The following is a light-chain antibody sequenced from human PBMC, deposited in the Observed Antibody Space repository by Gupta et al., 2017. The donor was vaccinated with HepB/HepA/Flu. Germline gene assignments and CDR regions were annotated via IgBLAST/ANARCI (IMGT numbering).Light chain of an antibody. V-gene: IGKV3-11*01. CDR2: DAS. CDR3: QQRSAWPLT. J-gene: IGKJ4*01. CDR1: QNINNY. Sequence: EIVLTQYPATLSLSPGERASLSCRASQNINNYLAWYQQKLGQAPRLLIYDASKRATGIPARFSGSGFGTDFTLTISSLEPEDLAVYYCQQRSAWPLTFGGGTKVEIK.